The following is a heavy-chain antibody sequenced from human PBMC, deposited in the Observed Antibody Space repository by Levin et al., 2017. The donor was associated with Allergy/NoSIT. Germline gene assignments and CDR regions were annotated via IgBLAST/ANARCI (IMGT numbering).Heavy chain of an antibody. CDR3: ARDFLRGTGTYLHLFDF. Sequence: QTGGSLRLSCAASGFSFSGYGMHWVRQAPGKGLEWVALIWYDGTQKNYADSVKGRFAISRDNSKNTLYLQMNSLRAEDTAIYFCARDFLRGTGTYLHLFDFWGQGTLVTVSS. D-gene: IGHD3/OR15-3a*01. V-gene: IGHV3-33*01. CDR2: IWYDGTQK. CDR1: GFSFSGYG. J-gene: IGHJ4*02.